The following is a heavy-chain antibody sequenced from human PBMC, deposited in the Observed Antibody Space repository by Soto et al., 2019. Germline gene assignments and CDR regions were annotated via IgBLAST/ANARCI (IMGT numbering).Heavy chain of an antibody. J-gene: IGHJ5*02. D-gene: IGHD1-7*01. CDR1: GFTFSSYA. V-gene: IGHV3-23*01. CDR2: ISGSGGST. CDR3: AKARNNWNYVFDP. Sequence: GGSLRLSCAASGFTFSSYAMSWVRQAPGKGLEWFSAISGSGGSTYYADSVKGRFTISRDNSKNTLYLQINSLRAEDTAVYYCAKARNNWNYVFDPWGQGTLVTVSS.